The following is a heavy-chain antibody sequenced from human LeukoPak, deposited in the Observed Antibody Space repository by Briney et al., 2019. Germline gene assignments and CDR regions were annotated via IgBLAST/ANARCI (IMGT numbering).Heavy chain of an antibody. Sequence: ASVKVSCKASGYTFTSYDINWVRQATGQGLEWMGWMNPNSGNTGYAQKFQGRVTMTRNTSISTAYMELSSLRSEDTAVYYCARGPADVDYGWFDPWGQETLVTVSS. CDR1: GYTFTSYD. CDR3: ARGPADVDYGWFDP. CDR2: MNPNSGNT. V-gene: IGHV1-8*01. D-gene: IGHD4-17*01. J-gene: IGHJ5*02.